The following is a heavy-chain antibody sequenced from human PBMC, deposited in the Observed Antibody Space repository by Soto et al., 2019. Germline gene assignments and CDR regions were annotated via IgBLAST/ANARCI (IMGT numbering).Heavy chain of an antibody. V-gene: IGHV3-23*01. CDR1: GFSFNPYV. D-gene: IGHD6-6*01. CDR3: AKGSDVGQLDPADY. Sequence: QPGGSLRLSCVASGFSFNPYVMAWVRQAPGKGLEWVSAIRSNTAITYYSDSMRGRFTISRVNSKNTIFLQMNSLRVEDTAVYYCAKGSDVGQLDPADYWGRGTLVTVSS. J-gene: IGHJ4*02. CDR2: IRSNTAIT.